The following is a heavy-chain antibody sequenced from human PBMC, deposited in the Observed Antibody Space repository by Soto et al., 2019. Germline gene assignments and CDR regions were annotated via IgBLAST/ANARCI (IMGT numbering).Heavy chain of an antibody. CDR2: INHSGST. J-gene: IGHJ4*02. CDR3: ARVDNGESSGHEGVRYFDY. Sequence: QVQLQQWGAGLLKPSETLSLTCAVYGGYFSGYYWSWNRQPPGKGLDRLGKINHSGSTNYNPSLKSRVTISVDTSKNQFSLKLSSVTAADTAVYYCARVDNGESSGHEGVRYFDYWGQGTLVTVSS. CDR1: GGYFSGYY. D-gene: IGHD2-15*01. V-gene: IGHV4-34*01.